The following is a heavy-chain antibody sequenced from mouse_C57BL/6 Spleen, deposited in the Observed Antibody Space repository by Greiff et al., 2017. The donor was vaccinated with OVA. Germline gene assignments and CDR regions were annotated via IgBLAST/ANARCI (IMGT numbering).Heavy chain of an antibody. Sequence: VQLQQPGAELVKPGASVKLSCKASGYTFTSYWMQWVKQRPGQGLEWIGEIDPSDSYTNYNQKFKGKATLTVDTSSSTAYMQLRSLTSEDAAVYYYARMYDPEAYYYAMDYWGQGTSVTVSS. CDR3: ARMYDPEAYYYAMDY. CDR1: GYTFTSYW. D-gene: IGHD2-3*01. CDR2: IDPSDSYT. J-gene: IGHJ4*01. V-gene: IGHV1-50*01.